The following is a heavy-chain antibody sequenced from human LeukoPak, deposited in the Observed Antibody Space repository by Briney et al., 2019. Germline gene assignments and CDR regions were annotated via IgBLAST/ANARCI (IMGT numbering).Heavy chain of an antibody. CDR1: GYTLTELS. V-gene: IGHV1-24*01. J-gene: IGHJ4*02. CDR3: ATGPSGWYYYFDY. CDR2: FDPEDDET. Sequence: ASVKVSCKVSGYTLTELSMHWVRQAPGKGLEWMGGFDPEDDETIYAQKFQGRVTMTEDTSTDTAYMELSSLRSEDTAVYYCATGPSGWYYYFDYWGQGTLVTVSS. D-gene: IGHD6-19*01.